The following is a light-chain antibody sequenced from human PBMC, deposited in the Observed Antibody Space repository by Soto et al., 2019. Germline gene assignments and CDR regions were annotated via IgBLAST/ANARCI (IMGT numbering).Light chain of an antibody. CDR3: SSYTSSSTLEV. Sequence: QSALTKPAAVSGSPGQSITISCTGTSSDVGGYNYVSWYQQHPGKAPKLMIYEVSNRPSGVSNRFSGSKSGNTASLTISGLQAEDEADYYCSSYTSSSTLEVYGTSPKVTVL. CDR1: SSDVGGYNY. V-gene: IGLV2-14*01. J-gene: IGLJ1*01. CDR2: EVS.